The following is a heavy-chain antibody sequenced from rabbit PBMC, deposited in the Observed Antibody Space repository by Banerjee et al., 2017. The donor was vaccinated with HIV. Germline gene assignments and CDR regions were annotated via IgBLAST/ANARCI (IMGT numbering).Heavy chain of an antibody. CDR2: IYTGSAYT. J-gene: IGHJ4*01. D-gene: IGHD4-2*01. CDR1: GFTLSSYW. Sequence: QSLEESGGDLVKPGASLTLTCTASGFTLSSYWMCWVRQAPGKGLEWIGCIYTGSAYTYYASWAKGRFTISKTSSTTVTLQMTSLTAADTATYFCARGADYAGDGCKLWGPGTLVTVS. V-gene: IGHV1S40*01. CDR3: ARGADYAGDGCKL.